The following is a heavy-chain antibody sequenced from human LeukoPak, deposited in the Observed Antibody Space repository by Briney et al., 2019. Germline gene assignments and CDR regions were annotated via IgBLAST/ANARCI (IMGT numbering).Heavy chain of an antibody. CDR1: GVTFSSYA. J-gene: IGHJ4*02. V-gene: IGHV3-23*01. Sequence: VGSLRLSCAASGVTFSSYAMSWVRQAPGRGLEWVSAISGSGGSTYYADSVKGRFTISRDNSKNTLYLQMNSLRAEDTAVYYCAKDLKTIVVPQFTFDYWGQGTLVTVSS. D-gene: IGHD3-22*01. CDR2: ISGSGGST. CDR3: AKDLKTIVVPQFTFDY.